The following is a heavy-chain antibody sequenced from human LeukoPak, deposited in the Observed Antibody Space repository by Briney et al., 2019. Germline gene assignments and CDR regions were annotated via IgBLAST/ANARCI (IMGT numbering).Heavy chain of an antibody. Sequence: SETLSLTCTVSGGSISSYYWSWIRQPPGKGLEWIGYIYYSGSTNYNPSLKSRVTISVDTSKNQFSLKLSSVTAADTAVYYCARVSGSSWSAEYFHHWGQGTLVTVSS. V-gene: IGHV4-59*01. CDR1: GGSISSYY. J-gene: IGHJ1*01. CDR2: IYYSGST. CDR3: ARVSGSSWSAEYFHH. D-gene: IGHD6-13*01.